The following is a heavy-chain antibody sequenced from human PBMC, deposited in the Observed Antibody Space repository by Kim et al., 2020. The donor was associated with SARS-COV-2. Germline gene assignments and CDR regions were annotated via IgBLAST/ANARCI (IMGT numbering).Heavy chain of an antibody. D-gene: IGHD3-3*01. Sequence: KGRFTISRDNSKNPLYLQMNSLRAEDTAVYYCARDGLHNYDFWRGAHVDYWGQGTLVTVSS. J-gene: IGHJ4*02. V-gene: IGHV3-30*01. CDR3: ARDGLHNYDFWRGAHVDY.